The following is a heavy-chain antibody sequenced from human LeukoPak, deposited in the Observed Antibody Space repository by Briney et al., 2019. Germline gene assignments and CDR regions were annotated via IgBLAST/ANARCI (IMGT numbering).Heavy chain of an antibody. CDR2: ISGSGGST. D-gene: IGHD2-2*02. V-gene: IGHV3-23*01. Sequence: PGGSLRLSCAASGFTFSSYAMSWVRQAPGKGLEWVSAISGSGGSTYYADSVKGRFTISRDNSKNTLYLQMNSLRAEDTAVYYCAKRALGYCSSTSCYTDYYYYYMDVWGKGTTVTVSS. CDR3: AKRALGYCSSTSCYTDYYYYYMDV. CDR1: GFTFSSYA. J-gene: IGHJ6*03.